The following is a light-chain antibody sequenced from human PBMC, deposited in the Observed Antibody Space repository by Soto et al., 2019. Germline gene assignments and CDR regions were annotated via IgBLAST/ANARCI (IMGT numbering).Light chain of an antibody. Sequence: QSALPQPASVSGSPGQSITISCTGSRSDVGGYNYVSWYQQHPDKAPKLMIYDVSNRPSGVSNRFSGSKSGNTASLTISGLQAEDEADYYCSSYTSSNTLVFGGGTKLTV. J-gene: IGLJ2*01. CDR2: DVS. CDR1: RSDVGGYNY. V-gene: IGLV2-14*03. CDR3: SSYTSSNTLV.